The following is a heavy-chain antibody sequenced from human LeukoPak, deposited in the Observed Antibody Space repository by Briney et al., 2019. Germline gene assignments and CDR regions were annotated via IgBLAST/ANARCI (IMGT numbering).Heavy chain of an antibody. CDR2: IRGAGGST. Sequence: GGSLRLSCAASGFTFSSHAMSWVRQAPGKGLEWVSTIRGAGGSTFYADSVKGRITISRDNAKNTMYLQMNSLRAEDTAVYYCARDVVRGLNWFDPWGQGVLVTVSS. CDR3: ARDVVRGLNWFDP. CDR1: GFTFSSHA. J-gene: IGHJ5*02. V-gene: IGHV3-23*01. D-gene: IGHD3-10*01.